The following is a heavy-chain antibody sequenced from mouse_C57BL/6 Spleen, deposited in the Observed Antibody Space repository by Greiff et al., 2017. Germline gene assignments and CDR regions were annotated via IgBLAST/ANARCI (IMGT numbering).Heavy chain of an antibody. CDR2: IHPNSGST. CDR1: GYTFTSYW. D-gene: IGHD1-1*01. CDR3: ARGSYYGSSVEYAMDY. J-gene: IGHJ4*01. V-gene: IGHV1-64*01. Sequence: QVQLQQPGAELVKPGASVKLSCKASGYTFTSYWMHWVKQRPGQGLEWIGMIHPNSGSTNYNEKFKSKATLTVDKSSSTAYMQLSSLTSEDSAVYYCARGSYYGSSVEYAMDYWGKGTSVTVSS.